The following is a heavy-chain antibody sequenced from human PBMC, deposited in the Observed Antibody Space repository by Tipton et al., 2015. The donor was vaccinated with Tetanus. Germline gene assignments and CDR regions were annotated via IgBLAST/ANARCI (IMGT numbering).Heavy chain of an antibody. Sequence: TLSLTCSVSGSSISYTNYYWGWIRQPPGKGLEWIGYIYYSGSTNYNPSLKSRVTISVDTSKNQFSLKLRSVTAADTAVYYCARSMPKGATVFDYWGQGTLVTVSS. CDR2: IYYSGST. J-gene: IGHJ4*02. CDR1: GSSISYTNYY. V-gene: IGHV4-61*05. D-gene: IGHD1-26*01. CDR3: ARSMPKGATVFDY.